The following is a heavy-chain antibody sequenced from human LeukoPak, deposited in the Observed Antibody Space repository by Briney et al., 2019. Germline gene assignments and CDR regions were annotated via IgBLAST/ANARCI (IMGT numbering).Heavy chain of an antibody. CDR1: GYTFTSYG. V-gene: IGHV1-18*01. CDR2: ISAYNGNT. Sequence: GASVKVSCKASGYTFTSYGISWVRQAPGQGLEWMGWISAYNGNTNYAQKLQGRVTMTTDTSTSTAYMELRSLRSDDTAVYYCARDGAAAGTIAVAGIFSLRQSEFDYWGQGTLVTVSS. D-gene: IGHD6-19*01. J-gene: IGHJ4*02. CDR3: ARDGAAAGTIAVAGIFSLRQSEFDY.